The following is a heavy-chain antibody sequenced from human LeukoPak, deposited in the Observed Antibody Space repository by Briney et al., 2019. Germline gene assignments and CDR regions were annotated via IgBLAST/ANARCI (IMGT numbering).Heavy chain of an antibody. CDR1: GGTFSSYA. D-gene: IGHD3-3*01. V-gene: IGHV1-69*13. J-gene: IGHJ4*02. CDR3: ARALNYDFWSGYYDY. CDR2: IIPIFGTA. Sequence: ASVKVSCKXSGGTFSSYAISWVRQAPGQGLEWMGGIIPIFGTANYAQKFQGRVTITADESTSTAYMELSSLRSEDTAVYYCARALNYDFWSGYYDYWGQGTLVTVSS.